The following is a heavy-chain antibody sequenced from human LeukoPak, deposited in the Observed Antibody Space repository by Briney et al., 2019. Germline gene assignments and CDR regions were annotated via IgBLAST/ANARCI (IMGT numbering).Heavy chain of an antibody. CDR1: GGSFSGYY. Sequence: SETLSLTCAAYGGSFSGYYWSWIRQPPGKGLEWIGEINHSGSTNYNPSLKSRVTISVDTSKNQFSLKLSSVTAADTAVYYCARGRGVGATLRWFDPWGQGTLVTVSS. CDR3: ARGRGVGATLRWFDP. J-gene: IGHJ5*02. CDR2: INHSGST. D-gene: IGHD1-26*01. V-gene: IGHV4-34*01.